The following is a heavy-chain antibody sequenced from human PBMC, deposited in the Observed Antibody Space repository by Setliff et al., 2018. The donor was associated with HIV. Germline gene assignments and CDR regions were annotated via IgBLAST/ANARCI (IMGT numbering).Heavy chain of an antibody. CDR1: GGSFSGFY. CDR2: IKHGGSA. D-gene: IGHD3-10*01. J-gene: IGHJ5*02. Sequence: SETLSLTCAVYGGSFSGFYWTWIRQPPGKGLEWIGEIKHGGSANYNPSLKSRVMISVDTSKNQFSLKLSAVTAADTAVYYCARDHVFGSRTGFDPWGPGILVTVSS. V-gene: IGHV4-34*01. CDR3: ARDHVFGSRTGFDP.